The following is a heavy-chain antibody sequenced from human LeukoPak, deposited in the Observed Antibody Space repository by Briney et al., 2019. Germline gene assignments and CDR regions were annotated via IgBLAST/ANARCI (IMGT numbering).Heavy chain of an antibody. D-gene: IGHD6-13*01. CDR2: ISSSSSYI. CDR3: ARDRTPGAAAGTPPNY. J-gene: IGHJ4*02. Sequence: GGSLRLSCAASGFTFSSYSMNWVRQAPGKGLEWVSSISSSSSYIYYADSVKGRFTISRDNAKNSLYLQMNSLRAEDTAVYYCARDRTPGAAAGTPPNYWGQGTLVTVSS. V-gene: IGHV3-21*01. CDR1: GFTFSSYS.